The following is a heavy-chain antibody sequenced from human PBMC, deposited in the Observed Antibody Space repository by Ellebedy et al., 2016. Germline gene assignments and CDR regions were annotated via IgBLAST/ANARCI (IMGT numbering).Heavy chain of an antibody. CDR1: GYTFSGYY. CDR3: ARDPPRTGDSYFDL. V-gene: IGHV1-2*02. Sequence: ASVKVSCKASGYTFSGYYVHWVRQAPGQGLEWMGWINPNNSDTNYAQKFQGRVTMTRDTSIITAYMDLSRLRSDDTAVYYCARDPPRTGDSYFDLWGRGTLVTVSS. D-gene: IGHD1-1*01. J-gene: IGHJ2*01. CDR2: INPNNSDT.